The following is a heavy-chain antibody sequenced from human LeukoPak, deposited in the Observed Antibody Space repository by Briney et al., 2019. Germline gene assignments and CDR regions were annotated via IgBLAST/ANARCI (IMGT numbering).Heavy chain of an antibody. CDR2: IYYSGST. V-gene: IGHV4-39*07. J-gene: IGHJ4*02. Sequence: KTSETLSLTCTVSGGSISSSSYYWGWIRQPPGKGLEWIGGIYYSGSTYYNPSLKSRVTISVDTSKNQFSLKLSSVTAADTAVYYCASGRGFRGVIIRWLDYWGQGTLVTVSS. CDR3: ASGRGFRGVIIRWLDY. D-gene: IGHD3-10*01. CDR1: GGSISSSSYY.